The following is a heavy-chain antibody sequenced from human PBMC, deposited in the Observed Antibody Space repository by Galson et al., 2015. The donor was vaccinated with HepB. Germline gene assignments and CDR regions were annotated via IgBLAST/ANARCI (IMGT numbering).Heavy chain of an antibody. CDR3: VKLGHHYVWGSYRYDAFEI. CDR1: GFTFHTYA. V-gene: IGHV3-23*01. CDR2: VSDSGYTT. Sequence: SLRLSCAASGFTFHTYAMRWVRQVPGKGLEWVSVVSDSGYTTSYEDSVKGRFTISRDNSNNTLSLQMDRLRAEDTAKYYCVKLGHHYVWGSYRYDAFEIWGQGTMVTVSS. J-gene: IGHJ3*02. D-gene: IGHD3-16*02.